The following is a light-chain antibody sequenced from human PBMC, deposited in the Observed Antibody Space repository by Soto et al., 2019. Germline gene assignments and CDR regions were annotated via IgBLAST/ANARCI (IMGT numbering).Light chain of an antibody. J-gene: IGKJ1*01. V-gene: IGKV1-39*01. Sequence: DNQLTQSPSSLSADLGVRVTITCRASLTTSIYLNWYQHKSGKAPRLLIYAASTLQSGVPSRFTGSGSGTDFTLTISSLQAEDFGTYYCQQSYVPPPTFGQGTKVE. CDR2: AAS. CDR3: QQSYVPPPT. CDR1: LTTSIY.